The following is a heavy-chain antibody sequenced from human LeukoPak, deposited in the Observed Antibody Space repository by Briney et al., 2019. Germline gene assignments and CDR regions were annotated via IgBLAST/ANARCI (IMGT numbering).Heavy chain of an antibody. CDR3: AREDCSSTSCYQVYYYYMDV. CDR2: IYYSGST. J-gene: IGHJ6*03. D-gene: IGHD2-2*01. Sequence: PSETLSLTCTVSGGSISSYYWSWIRQPPGKGLEWIGYIYYSGSTNYNPSLKSRVTISVDTSKNQFSLKLSSVTAADTAVYYCAREDCSSTSCYQVYYYYMDVWGKGTTVTVSS. V-gene: IGHV4-59*12. CDR1: GGSISSYY.